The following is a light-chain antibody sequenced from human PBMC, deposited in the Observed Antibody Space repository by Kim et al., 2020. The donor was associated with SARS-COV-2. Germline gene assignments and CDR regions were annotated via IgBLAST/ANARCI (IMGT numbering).Light chain of an antibody. CDR3: SSYTTRTTLL. Sequence: GQSITISCTGSSRNIAVYNYVSWYQQHPSKAPKLIIYDVTNRPSGISDRFSGSKSGDTASLTISGLQTEDEADYYCSSYTTRTTLLFGGGTQLTVL. V-gene: IGLV2-14*03. CDR2: DVT. J-gene: IGLJ2*01. CDR1: SRNIAVYNY.